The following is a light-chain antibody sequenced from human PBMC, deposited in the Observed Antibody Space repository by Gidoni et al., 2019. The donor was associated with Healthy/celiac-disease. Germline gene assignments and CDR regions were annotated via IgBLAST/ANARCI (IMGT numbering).Light chain of an antibody. CDR1: QSISSY. CDR2: AAS. J-gene: IGKJ5*01. V-gene: IGKV1-39*01. Sequence: DLQMTQSPSSLSASVGDRVTIPCRASQSISSYLNWYQQKPGKAPKLLIYAASSLQSGVPSRFSGRGSGTDFTLTSSSLQPEDFATYYCQQSYSTPPTFGQGTRLEIK. CDR3: QQSYSTPPT.